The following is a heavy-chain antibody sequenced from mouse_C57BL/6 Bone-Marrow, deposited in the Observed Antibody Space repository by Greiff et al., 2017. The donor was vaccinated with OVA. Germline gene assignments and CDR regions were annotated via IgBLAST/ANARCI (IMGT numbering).Heavy chain of an antibody. V-gene: IGHV5-4*01. Sequence: EVHLVESGGGLVKPGGSLKLSCAASGFTFSSYAMSWVRQTPEKRLEWVATISDGGSYTYYPDNVKGRFTISRDNAKNNLYLQMSHLKSEDTAMYYCARDQGYYYGSPWFAYWGQGTLVTVSA. CDR2: ISDGGSYT. D-gene: IGHD1-1*01. J-gene: IGHJ3*01. CDR1: GFTFSSYA. CDR3: ARDQGYYYGSPWFAY.